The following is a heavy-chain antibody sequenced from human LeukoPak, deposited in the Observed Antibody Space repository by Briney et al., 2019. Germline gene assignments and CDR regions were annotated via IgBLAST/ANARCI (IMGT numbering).Heavy chain of an antibody. CDR3: AKDSGAGGYDYVWGSYRYNPFDY. Sequence: GRSLRLSCAASGFTFDDYAMHWVRQAPGKGLEWVSGISWSSGSIGYADSVKGRFTISRDNAKNSLYLQMNSLRAEDTALYYCAKDSGAGGYDYVWGSYRYNPFDYWGQGTLVTVSS. V-gene: IGHV3-9*01. D-gene: IGHD3-16*02. CDR1: GFTFDDYA. CDR2: ISWSSGSI. J-gene: IGHJ4*02.